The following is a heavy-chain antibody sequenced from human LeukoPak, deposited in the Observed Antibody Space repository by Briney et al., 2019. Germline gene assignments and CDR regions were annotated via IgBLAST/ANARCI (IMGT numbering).Heavy chain of an antibody. CDR2: ISWNSGSI. V-gene: IGHV3-9*01. CDR3: AKDSNIAVAGTVDY. D-gene: IGHD6-19*01. CDR1: GFTFDDYA. J-gene: IGHJ4*02. Sequence: GRSLRLSCAASGFTFDDYAIHWVRQAPGKGLEWVSGISWNSGSIGYADSVKGRFTISRDNAKNSLYLQMNSLRAEDTALYYCAKDSNIAVAGTVDYWGQGTLVTVSS.